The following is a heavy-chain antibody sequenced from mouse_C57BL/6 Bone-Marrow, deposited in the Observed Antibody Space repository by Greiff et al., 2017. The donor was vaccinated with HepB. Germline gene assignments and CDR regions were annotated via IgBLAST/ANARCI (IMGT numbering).Heavy chain of an antibody. CDR3: ASSYYSNYPYYFDY. J-gene: IGHJ2*01. V-gene: IGHV5-17*01. CDR1: GFTFSDYG. D-gene: IGHD2-5*01. CDR2: ISSGSSTI. Sequence: EVKLVESGGGLVKPGGSLKLSCAASGFTFSDYGMHWVRQAPEKGLEWVAYISSGSSTIYYADTVKGRFTISRDNAKNTLFLQMTSLRSEDTAMYYCASSYYSNYPYYFDYWGQGTTLTVSS.